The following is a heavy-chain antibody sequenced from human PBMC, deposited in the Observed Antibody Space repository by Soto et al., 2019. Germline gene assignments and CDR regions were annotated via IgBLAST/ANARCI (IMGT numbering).Heavy chain of an antibody. J-gene: IGHJ2*01. V-gene: IGHV1-3*01. CDR1: GYTFTNYA. D-gene: IGHD1-26*01. Sequence: VASVTVSCKASGYTFTNYAMRWVRQAPGQRLEWMGWINAGNGNTKYSQKFQGRVTITRDTSASTAYMELSSLRSEDTAVYYCARSGSLYWYFDLWGRGTLVT. CDR2: INAGNGNT. CDR3: ARSGSLYWYFDL.